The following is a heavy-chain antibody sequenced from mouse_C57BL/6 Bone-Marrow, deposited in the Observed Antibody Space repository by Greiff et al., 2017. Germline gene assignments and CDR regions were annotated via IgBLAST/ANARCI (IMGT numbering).Heavy chain of an antibody. CDR2: INPNNGGT. D-gene: IGHD1-1*01. J-gene: IGHJ3*01. Sequence: EVQLQQSGPELVKPGASVKMSCKASGYTFTDYNMHWVKQSHGKSLEWIGYINPNNGGTSYNQKFKGKATLTVNKSSSTAYMELRSLTSEDSAVYYCAREYYGSSGVAYWGQGTLVTVSA. CDR1: GYTFTDYN. CDR3: AREYYGSSGVAY. V-gene: IGHV1-22*01.